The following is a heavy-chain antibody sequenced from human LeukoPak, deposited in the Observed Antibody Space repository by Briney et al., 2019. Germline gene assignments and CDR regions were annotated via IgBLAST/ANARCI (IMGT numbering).Heavy chain of an antibody. V-gene: IGHV4-39*07. J-gene: IGHJ4*02. CDR2: IYYSGST. CDR1: GGSISSSSYY. Sequence: SETLSLTCTVSGGSISSSSYYWAWIRQPPGKRLEWIGNIYYSGSTYYNPSLKSRVTISIDTSKNQFSLKLISMTAADTAVYYCARKHSSSWSFDYWGQGTLVTVSS. CDR3: ARKHSSSWSFDY. D-gene: IGHD6-13*01.